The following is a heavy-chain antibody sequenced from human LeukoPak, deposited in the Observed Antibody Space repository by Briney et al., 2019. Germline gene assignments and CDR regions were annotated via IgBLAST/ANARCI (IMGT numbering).Heavy chain of an antibody. CDR1: GFTFSDYA. J-gene: IGHJ4*02. V-gene: IGHV3-23*05. D-gene: IGHD4-11*01. CDR2: FKTNYNQV. Sequence: PGGSLRLSCVASGFTFSDYAMNWVRQAPGKGLEWVSTFKTNYNQVYYAESVRGRFTISTDNSKNTAYLQMNSLRVEDTALYYCAGSVPDYTRFDFWGQGALVTVSS. CDR3: AGSVPDYTRFDF.